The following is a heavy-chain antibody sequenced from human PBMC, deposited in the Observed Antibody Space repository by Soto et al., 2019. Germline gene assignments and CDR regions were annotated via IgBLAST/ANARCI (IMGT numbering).Heavy chain of an antibody. Sequence: PGESLKISFKGSGYSFTSYWIGWVRQMPGKGLEWMGIIYPGDSDTRYSPSFQGQVTISADKSISTAYLQWSSLKASDTAMYYCARRGYDYVTPYYGMDVWGQGTTVTVSS. V-gene: IGHV5-51*01. D-gene: IGHD5-12*01. CDR2: IYPGDSDT. CDR3: ARRGYDYVTPYYGMDV. CDR1: GYSFTSYW. J-gene: IGHJ6*02.